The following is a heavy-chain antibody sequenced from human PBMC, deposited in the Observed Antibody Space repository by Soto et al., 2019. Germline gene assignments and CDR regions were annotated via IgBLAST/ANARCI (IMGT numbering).Heavy chain of an antibody. CDR3: ARALWYNWNYAGMGDYYYYMDV. CDR1: GFTVSSNY. D-gene: IGHD1-7*01. J-gene: IGHJ6*03. V-gene: IGHV3-66*01. Sequence: EVQLVESGGGLVQPGGSLRLSCAASGFTVSSNYMSWVRQAPGKGLEWVSVIYSGGSTYYADSVKGRFTISRDNSKNTLYLQMNSLRAEDTAVYYCARALWYNWNYAGMGDYYYYMDVWGKGTTVTVSS. CDR2: IYSGGST.